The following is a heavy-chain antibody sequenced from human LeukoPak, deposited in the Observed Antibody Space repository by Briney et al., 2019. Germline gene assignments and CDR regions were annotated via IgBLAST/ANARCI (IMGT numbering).Heavy chain of an antibody. CDR3: ARVSGDVYVY. D-gene: IGHD7-27*01. V-gene: IGHV3-23*01. Sequence: GGSLRLSCAASGFTFSSYAMSWVRQAPGKGLEWVSAISGSGGSTYYADSVKGRFTISRHNSKNTLYLQMNSLRAEDTAVYYCARVSGDVYVYWGQGTLVTVSS. J-gene: IGHJ4*02. CDR1: GFTFSSYA. CDR2: ISGSGGST.